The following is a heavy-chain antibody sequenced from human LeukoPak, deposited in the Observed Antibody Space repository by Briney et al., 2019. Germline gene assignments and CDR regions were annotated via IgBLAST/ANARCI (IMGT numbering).Heavy chain of an antibody. Sequence: SETLSLTCAVYGGSFSGYYWSWIRQPPGKGLEWIGEINHSGSTNYNPSLKSRVTISVDTSKNQFSLKLSSVTAADTAVYYCARGRGYSYGGDFDYWGQGTLVTVSS. CDR2: INHSGST. J-gene: IGHJ4*02. D-gene: IGHD5-18*01. CDR1: GGSFSGYY. CDR3: ARGRGYSYGGDFDY. V-gene: IGHV4-34*01.